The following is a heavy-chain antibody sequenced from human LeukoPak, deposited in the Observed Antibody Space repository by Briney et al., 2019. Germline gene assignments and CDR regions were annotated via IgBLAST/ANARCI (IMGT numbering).Heavy chain of an antibody. V-gene: IGHV1-2*02. J-gene: IGHJ4*02. CDR2: FSPKTGGS. Sequence: GASVKVSCKTSGYTFIGHYMHWVRQAPGHGPEWMGWFSPKTGGSHFAQKFRGRVAMTTDTSISTAYLELSSLRSDDTAVYYCVRDSGGSYYYPSDYWGQGTLVTVSS. CDR3: VRDSGGSYYYPSDY. CDR1: GYTFIGHY. D-gene: IGHD1-26*01.